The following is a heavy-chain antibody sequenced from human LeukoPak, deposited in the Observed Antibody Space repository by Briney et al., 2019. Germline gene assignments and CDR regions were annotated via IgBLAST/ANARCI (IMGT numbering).Heavy chain of an antibody. J-gene: IGHJ4*02. Sequence: EASVKVSCKASGYTFTGYYMHWVRQAPRQGLEWMGLINPNSGGTNYAQKFQGRVTMTRDTSISTAYMELSRLRSDDTAVYYCARDRACSSTSCYSRFDYWGQGTLVTVSS. CDR1: GYTFTGYY. D-gene: IGHD2-2*02. CDR2: INPNSGGT. V-gene: IGHV1-2*02. CDR3: ARDRACSSTSCYSRFDY.